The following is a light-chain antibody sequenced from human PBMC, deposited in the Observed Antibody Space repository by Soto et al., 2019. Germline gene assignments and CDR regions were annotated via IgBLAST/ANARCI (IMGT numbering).Light chain of an antibody. Sequence: QSVLTQPRSVSGSPGQSVTISCTGTSSDVGGYEYVSWYQQHPGKAPKLMIYDVSKRPSGVPDRFSGSKSGNTASLTISGLQAEDEADYYCCSYAGSYTHYVLVTGTKVTVL. CDR2: DVS. J-gene: IGLJ1*01. V-gene: IGLV2-11*01. CDR3: CSYAGSYTHYV. CDR1: SSDVGGYEY.